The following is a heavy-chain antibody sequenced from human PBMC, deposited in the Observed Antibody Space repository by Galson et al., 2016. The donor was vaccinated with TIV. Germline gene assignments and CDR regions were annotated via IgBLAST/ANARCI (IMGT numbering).Heavy chain of an antibody. CDR2: VYYSGAT. Sequence: TCSVFGGSISNGDYYWTWIRQPPGKGLEWIGYVYYSGATNYNPSLKRRVTLSVDRSTNQFSLRLNSVTAADTAVYSCARCRGDYYYGIDVWAKGPRSPSP. J-gene: IGHJ6*02. CDR3: ARCRGDYYYGIDV. V-gene: IGHV4-30-4*08. CDR1: GGSISNGDYY. D-gene: IGHD3-10*01.